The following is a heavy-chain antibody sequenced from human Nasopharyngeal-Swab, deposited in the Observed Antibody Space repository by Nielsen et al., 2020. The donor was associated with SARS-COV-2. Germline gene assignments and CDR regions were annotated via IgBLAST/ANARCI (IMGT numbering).Heavy chain of an antibody. CDR1: GYTFTCYY. V-gene: IGHV1-2*06. J-gene: IGHJ4*02. CDR3: ARLVEDWVPGNYFDY. CDR2: INPNSGGT. D-gene: IGHD6-6*01. Sequence: SVKVSCKSSGYTFTCYYMHWVRQAPAQGLEWMGRINPNSGGTNSPQKFQGRVTMTRDTSISTAYMELSRLRSDDTAVYYCARLVEDWVPGNYFDYWGQGTLVTVSS.